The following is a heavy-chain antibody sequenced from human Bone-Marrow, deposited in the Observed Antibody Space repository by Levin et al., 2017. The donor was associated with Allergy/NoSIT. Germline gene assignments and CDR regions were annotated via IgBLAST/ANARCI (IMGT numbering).Heavy chain of an antibody. V-gene: IGHV3-72*01. CDR1: GFRFSDNY. CDR2: IRNKAKKYTT. D-gene: IGHD3-10*01. CDR3: STVSGGSGSWTFTF. Sequence: GGSLRLSCAASGFRFSDNYMDWVRQAPGKGLEWVGVIRNKAKKYTTEYAASVKGRFTISRDDSRNSFSLQMDSLKTEDTAIYYCSTVSGGSGSWTFTFWGQGTPVTVSS. J-gene: IGHJ4*02.